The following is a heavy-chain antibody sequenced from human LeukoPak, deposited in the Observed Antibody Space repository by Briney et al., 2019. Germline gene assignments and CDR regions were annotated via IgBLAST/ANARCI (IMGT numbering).Heavy chain of an antibody. CDR1: GFTFSSYS. D-gene: IGHD1-26*01. CDR2: ISSSSSYI. V-gene: IGHV3-21*01. J-gene: IGHJ4*02. CDR3: ARGIVGATPDY. Sequence: GGSLRLSCAASGFTFSSYSMNWVRQAPGKGLEWVSSISSSSSYIYYADSAKGRFTISRDNAKNSLYLQMNSLRAEDTAVYYCARGIVGATPDYWGQGTLVTVSS.